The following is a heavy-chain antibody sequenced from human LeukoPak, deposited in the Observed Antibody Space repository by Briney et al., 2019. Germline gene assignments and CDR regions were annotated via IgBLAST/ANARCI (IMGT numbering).Heavy chain of an antibody. D-gene: IGHD3-10*01. CDR2: IYYSRST. Sequence: SETLSLTCTVSGGSISSYYWSWIRQPPGKGLEWIGYIYYSRSTNYNPSLKSRVTISVDTSKNQFSLKLSSVTAADTAVYYCARGVGEEYYYYMDVWGKGTTVTVSS. CDR1: GGSISSYY. V-gene: IGHV4-59*01. J-gene: IGHJ6*03. CDR3: ARGVGEEYYYYMDV.